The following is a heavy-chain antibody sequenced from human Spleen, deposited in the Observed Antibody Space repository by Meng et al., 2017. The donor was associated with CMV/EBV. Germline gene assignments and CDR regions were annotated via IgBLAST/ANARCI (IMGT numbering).Heavy chain of an antibody. CDR1: GYTFTTYD. V-gene: IGHV1-8*03. J-gene: IGHJ5*02. CDR2: MNPNTGDT. Sequence: VSCKASGYTFTTYDINWVRPAPGQGLEWMGWMNPNTGDTDYAQKFQGRVTITRNTSINTAYMELSSLTSEDTAVYSCARGVAGPFDPWGQGTLVTVSS. D-gene: IGHD6-19*01. CDR3: ARGVAGPFDP.